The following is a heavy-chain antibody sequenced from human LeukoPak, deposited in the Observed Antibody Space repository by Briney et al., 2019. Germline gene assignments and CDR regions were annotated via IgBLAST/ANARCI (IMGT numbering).Heavy chain of an antibody. CDR3: AKVAYDFWSGYYDY. V-gene: IGHV3-23*01. CDR2: ISGSGGST. J-gene: IGHJ4*02. Sequence: PGGSLRLSCAASGFTFSSYAMSWVRQAPGKGLEWVSAISGSGGSTYYADSVKGRFTISRDNSKNTLYLQMNSLRAEDTAVHYCAKVAYDFWSGYYDYWGQGTLVTVSS. CDR1: GFTFSSYA. D-gene: IGHD3-3*01.